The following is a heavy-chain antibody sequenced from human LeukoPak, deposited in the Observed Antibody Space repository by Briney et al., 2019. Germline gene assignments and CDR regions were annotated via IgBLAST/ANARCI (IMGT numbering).Heavy chain of an antibody. CDR1: GFTFSSYW. J-gene: IGHJ4*02. Sequence: PGGSLRLSCAASGFTFSSYWMSWVRQAPGKGLEWVANIKQDGSEKYYVDSVKGRFTISRDNAKDSLYLQMNSLRAEDTAVYYCAREKIAAAGTDFDYWGQGTLVTVSS. CDR3: AREKIAAAGTDFDY. CDR2: IKQDGSEK. D-gene: IGHD6-13*01. V-gene: IGHV3-7*01.